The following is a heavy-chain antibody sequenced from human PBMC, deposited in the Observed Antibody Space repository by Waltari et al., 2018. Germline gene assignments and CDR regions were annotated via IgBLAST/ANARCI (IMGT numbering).Heavy chain of an antibody. CDR2: IIPIFGTA. D-gene: IGHD6-6*01. J-gene: IGHJ3*02. V-gene: IGHV1-69*13. CDR1: GGTFSSYA. Sequence: QVQLVQSGAEVKKPGSSVKVSCKASGGTFSSYAISWVRQAPGQGLEWMGGIIPIFGTANYAQKFQGRVTITADESTSTAYMELSSLRSEDTAVYYCARVGLEQLVQQGAFDIWGQGTMVTVSS. CDR3: ARVGLEQLVQQGAFDI.